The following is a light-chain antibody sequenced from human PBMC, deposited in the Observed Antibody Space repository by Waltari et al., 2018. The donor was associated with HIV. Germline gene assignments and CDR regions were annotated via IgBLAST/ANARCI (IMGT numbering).Light chain of an antibody. CDR2: WAS. J-gene: IGKJ1*01. CDR3: QQYYTTPRT. Sequence: DIVMTQSPDSLAVSLGERATINCKSSQSVLYSSNNKNYIAWYQQKPGQPPKLLIYWASTRESGVPDRFSGSGSGTDFTLTISNLQAEDVAVYYCQQYYTTPRTFGQGTKVEIK. CDR1: QSVLYSSNNKNY. V-gene: IGKV4-1*01.